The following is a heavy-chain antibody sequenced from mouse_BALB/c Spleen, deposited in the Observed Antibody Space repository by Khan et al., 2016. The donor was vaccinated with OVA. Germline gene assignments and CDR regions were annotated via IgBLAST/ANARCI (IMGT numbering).Heavy chain of an antibody. V-gene: IGHV1S137*01. Sequence: QVQLQQSGAELVRPGVTVKISCKGSGYTFTDFTMHWVKQSHAKSLEWIGIVNTYYGDATYNQKFKGKATMTVDKSSSTAYMELTRLTSEDSAIDYCARGWGEERFAYWGQGTLVTVSA. CDR1: GYTFTDFT. D-gene: IGHD1-1*02. CDR3: ARGWGEERFAY. J-gene: IGHJ3*01. CDR2: VNTYYGDA.